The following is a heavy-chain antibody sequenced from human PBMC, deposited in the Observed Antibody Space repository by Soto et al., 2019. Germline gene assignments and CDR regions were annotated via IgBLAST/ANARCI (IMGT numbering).Heavy chain of an antibody. CDR2: IHYSGST. V-gene: IGHV4-61*08. CDR1: GVSVRSDGYY. J-gene: IGHJ4*01. D-gene: IGHD2-15*01. CDR3: PYWHTRWWSNLDY. Sequence: PSETLSLTCTVSGVSVRSDGYYWTWIRQPPGKGLEWIGYIHYSGSTNYNPSLKSRVTTSVDTPKNQVSLKLSSVSAADTAVYYCPYWHTRWWSNLDYWGHGTMVTVSS.